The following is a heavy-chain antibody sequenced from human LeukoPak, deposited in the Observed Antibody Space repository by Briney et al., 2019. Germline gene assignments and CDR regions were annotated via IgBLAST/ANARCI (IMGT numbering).Heavy chain of an antibody. Sequence: GGSLRLSCAASGFTFSSYAMHWVRQAPGKGLEWVAVISYDGSNKYYADSVKGRFTISRDNSKNTLYLQMNSLRAEDTAVYYCASTDSKNVLLWFGELYYWGKGTLVTVS. D-gene: IGHD3-10*01. CDR1: GFTFSSYA. CDR3: ASTDSKNVLLWFGELYY. V-gene: IGHV3-30*04. J-gene: IGHJ4*02. CDR2: ISYDGSNK.